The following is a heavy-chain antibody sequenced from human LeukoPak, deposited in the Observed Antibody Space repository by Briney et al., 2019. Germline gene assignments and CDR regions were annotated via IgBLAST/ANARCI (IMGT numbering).Heavy chain of an antibody. CDR2: INHSGST. CDR3: ARGLDCSSTSCYSWFDP. D-gene: IGHD2-2*01. Sequence: SETLSLTCAVYGGSFSGYYWSWIRQPPGKGLEWIGEINHSGSTNYSPSLKSRVTISVDTSKNQFSLKLSSVTAADTAVYYCARGLDCSSTSCYSWFDPWGQGTLVTVSS. J-gene: IGHJ5*02. CDR1: GGSFSGYY. V-gene: IGHV4-34*01.